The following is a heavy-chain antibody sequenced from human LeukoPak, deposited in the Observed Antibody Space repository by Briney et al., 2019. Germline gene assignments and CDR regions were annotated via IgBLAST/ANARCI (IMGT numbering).Heavy chain of an antibody. CDR1: GYSISSGYY. CDR2: IYHSGNT. J-gene: IGHJ4*02. V-gene: IGHV4-38-2*02. Sequence: SETLSLTCTVSGYSISSGYYWGWIRQPPGKGLEWIGSIYHSGNTYYNPSLKSRVTMSVDTSKNQFSLKLSSVTAADTAVYYCARDSTPGYWGQGTLVTVSS. CDR3: ARDSTPGY.